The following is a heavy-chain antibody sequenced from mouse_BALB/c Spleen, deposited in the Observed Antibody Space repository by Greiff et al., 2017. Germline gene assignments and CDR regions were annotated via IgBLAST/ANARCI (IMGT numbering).Heavy chain of an antibody. D-gene: IGHD2-4*01. CDR3: ARIYDYDGAWFAY. CDR1: GYTFTSYW. V-gene: IGHV1-87*01. CDR2: IYPGDGDT. Sequence: VQLQQSGAELARPGASVKLSCKASGYTFTSYWMQWVKQRPGQGLEWIGAIYPGDGDTRYTQKFKGKATLTADKSSSTAYMQLSSLASEDSAVYDCARIYDYDGAWFAYWGQGTLVTVSA. J-gene: IGHJ3*01.